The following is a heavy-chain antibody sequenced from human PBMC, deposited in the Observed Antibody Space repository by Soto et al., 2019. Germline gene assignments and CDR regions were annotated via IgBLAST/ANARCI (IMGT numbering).Heavy chain of an antibody. D-gene: IGHD6-19*01. Sequence: PSQSLSLTCAISGDSVSTNSAAWSWIRQSPSRGLEWLGRTYYRSKWYYDYAVSVQSRITIDPDTSKNHFSLHMDSMNPEDTAVYYCAREGNTSGWLRARGSFHXWGQVTVVTVS. V-gene: IGHV6-1*01. J-gene: IGHJ3*01. CDR3: AREGNTSGWLRARGSFHX. CDR1: GDSVSTNSAA. CDR2: TYYRSKWYY.